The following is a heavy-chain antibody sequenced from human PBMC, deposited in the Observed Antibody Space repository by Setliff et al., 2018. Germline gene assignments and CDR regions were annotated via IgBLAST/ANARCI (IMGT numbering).Heavy chain of an antibody. CDR1: GFSLSTSGMC. J-gene: IGHJ6*03. CDR3: ARTGYRHGFGLGYYYYYMDV. CDR2: IDWDDDK. V-gene: IGHV2-70*11. D-gene: IGHD5-18*01. Sequence: SGPTLVNPTQTLTLTCTFSGFSLSTSGMCVSWIRQPPGQALEWLARIDWDDDKYYSTSLKTRLTISKDTSKNQVVLTMTDMDPVDTATYYCARTGYRHGFGLGYYYYYMDVWGKGTTVTVSS.